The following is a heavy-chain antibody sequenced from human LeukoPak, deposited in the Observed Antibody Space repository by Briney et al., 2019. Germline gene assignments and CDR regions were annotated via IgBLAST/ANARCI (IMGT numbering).Heavy chain of an antibody. CDR1: GFTFSNHG. V-gene: IGHV3-48*04. CDR2: ISPRGDIT. Sequence: GGSLRLSCAASGFTFSNHGMNWVRQAPGKGLEWVSGISPRGDITYYADSVKGRFTISRDNAKNSLYLQMNSLRAADTAVYYCAREAGYSGYDCWGQGTLVTVSS. D-gene: IGHD5-12*01. CDR3: AREAGYSGYDC. J-gene: IGHJ4*02.